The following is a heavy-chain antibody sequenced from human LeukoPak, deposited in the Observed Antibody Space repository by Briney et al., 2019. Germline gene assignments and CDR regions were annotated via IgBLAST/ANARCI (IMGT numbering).Heavy chain of an antibody. J-gene: IGHJ5*02. CDR3: ATSQWLVPDWFDP. D-gene: IGHD6-19*01. CDR1: GGSISSYY. CDR2: IYYSGST. Sequence: PSETLSLTCTVSGGSISSYYWSWIRQPPGKGLEWIGYIYYSGSTNYNPSLKSRVTISVDTSKNQFSLKLSSVTAADTAVYYCATSQWLVPDWFDPWGQGTLVTVSS. V-gene: IGHV4-59*01.